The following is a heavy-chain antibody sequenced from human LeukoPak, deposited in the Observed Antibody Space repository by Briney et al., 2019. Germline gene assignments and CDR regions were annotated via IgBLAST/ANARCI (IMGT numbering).Heavy chain of an antibody. CDR2: INPNTGAT. CDR1: GYTFTGYY. V-gene: IGHV1-2*02. J-gene: IGHJ4*02. Sequence: GASVKLSCKPSGYTFTGYYLHWVRQAPGQGLECMGWINPNTGATIYAEKFQGRVTMTRDTSIDTAYMEMRSLRSDDTAVYYCARDRVGSGWPRPWYFEFWGQGTLITVSS. CDR3: ARDRVGSGWPRPWYFEF. D-gene: IGHD6-19*01.